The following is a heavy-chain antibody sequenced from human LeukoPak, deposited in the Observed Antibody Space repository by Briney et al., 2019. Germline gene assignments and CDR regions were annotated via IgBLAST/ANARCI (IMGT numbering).Heavy chain of an antibody. J-gene: IGHJ3*02. CDR3: ARGPGERYDDVFDI. V-gene: IGHV4-59*01. D-gene: IGHD7-27*01. CDR1: GGSISSYY. CDR2: IYYSGST. Sequence: PSETLSLTCTVSGGSISSYYWSWIRQPPGKGLEWIGYIYYSGSTNYNPSLKSRVTISVDTSKNQFSLKLSSVTAADTAVYYCARGPGERYDDVFDIWGQGTMVAVSS.